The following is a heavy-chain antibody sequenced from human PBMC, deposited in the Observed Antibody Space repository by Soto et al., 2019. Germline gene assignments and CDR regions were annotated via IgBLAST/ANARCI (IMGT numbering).Heavy chain of an antibody. CDR1: GFTFSSYA. D-gene: IGHD4-17*01. CDR2: ISYDGSNK. Sequence: GESLKISCAASGFTFSSYAMHWVRQAPGKGLEWVAVISYDGSNKYYADSVKGRFTISRDNSKNTLYLQMNSLRAEDTAVYYCARDLRDYGDYGGDYWGQGTLVTVSS. V-gene: IGHV3-30-3*01. J-gene: IGHJ4*02. CDR3: ARDLRDYGDYGGDY.